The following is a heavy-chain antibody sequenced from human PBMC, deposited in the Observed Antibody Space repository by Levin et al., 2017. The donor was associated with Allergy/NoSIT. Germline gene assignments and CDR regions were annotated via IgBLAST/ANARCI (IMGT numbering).Heavy chain of an antibody. CDR1: GFTFRDYA. CDR3: SRVSGFDSSAYLVD. V-gene: IGHV3-49*03. D-gene: IGHD3-22*01. Sequence: QTGGSLRLSCTASGFTFRDYALTWFRRAPGKGLEWVGFIGSEGYGGTTEYAASVKGRFTLSRDDSKSIAYLQMNSLKTEDTAVYYCSRVSGFDSSAYLVDWGQGTLVTVSS. J-gene: IGHJ4*02. CDR2: IGSEGYGGTT.